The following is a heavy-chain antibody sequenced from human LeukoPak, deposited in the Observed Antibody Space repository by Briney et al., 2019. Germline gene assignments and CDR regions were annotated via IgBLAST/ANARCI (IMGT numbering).Heavy chain of an antibody. CDR2: IDPNSGGT. J-gene: IGHJ3*02. CDR1: GYTFTGYY. Sequence: ASVKVSCKASGYTFTGYYMHWVRQAPGQGLEWMGWIDPNSGGTKCAQNFQGRVTMTRDTSISTAYMELSRLRSDDTAVYYCARDSAVYDSSGYFLHAFDIWGQGTMVTVSS. CDR3: ARDSAVYDSSGYFLHAFDI. V-gene: IGHV1-2*02. D-gene: IGHD3-22*01.